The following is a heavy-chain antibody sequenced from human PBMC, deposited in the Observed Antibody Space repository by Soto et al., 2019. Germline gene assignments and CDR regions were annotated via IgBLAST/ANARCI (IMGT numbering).Heavy chain of an antibody. CDR3: AREGWGGVDC. J-gene: IGHJ4*02. CDR2: IYYGGDS. V-gene: IGHV4-31*03. Sequence: QVQLQESGPGLVKPSQTLSLTCTVSGGSISSRTSYWSWIRQHPGKGLEWIGYIYYGGDSFYNPSLKSRVTIAIDTSENHFSLKLNSVTAADTAVYFCAREGWGGVDCWGQGTLVTVAS. D-gene: IGHD1-26*01. CDR1: GGSISSRTSY.